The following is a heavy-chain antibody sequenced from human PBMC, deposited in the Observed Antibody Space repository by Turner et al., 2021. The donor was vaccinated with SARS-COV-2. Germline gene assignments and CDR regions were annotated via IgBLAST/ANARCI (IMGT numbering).Heavy chain of an antibody. J-gene: IGHJ4*02. CDR2: IYSGGST. D-gene: IGHD6-13*01. CDR3: ASSSGYSGSWYLKH. Sequence: EVQLVESGGGLVQPGGSLRLSCAASGFTVSSNYMSWVRQAPGKGLEWVSFIYSGGSTYYADSVKGRFTISRHNSKNTLYLQMNSLRAEDTAVYYCASSSGYSGSWYLKHWGQGTLVTVSS. CDR1: GFTVSSNY. V-gene: IGHV3-53*04.